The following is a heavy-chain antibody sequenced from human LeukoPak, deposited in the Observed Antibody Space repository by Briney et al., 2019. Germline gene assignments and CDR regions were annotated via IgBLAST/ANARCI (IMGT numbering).Heavy chain of an antibody. CDR2: INHSGST. CDR3: ARFYYDSSGYYSVAY. CDR1: GGSFSGYY. Sequence: SETLSLTCAVYGGSFSGYYWSWIRQPPGKGLEWIGEINHSGSTNYNPSLKSRVTISVDTSKNQFSLKLSSVTAADTAVYYCARFYYDSSGYYSVAYWGQGTLVTVSS. V-gene: IGHV4-34*01. J-gene: IGHJ4*02. D-gene: IGHD3-22*01.